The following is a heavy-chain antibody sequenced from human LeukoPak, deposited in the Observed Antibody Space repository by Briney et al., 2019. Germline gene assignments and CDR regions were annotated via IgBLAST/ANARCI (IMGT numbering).Heavy chain of an antibody. J-gene: IGHJ5*02. V-gene: IGHV4-61*01. CDR2: IYDNRIS. CDR3: ARDKDIYYGSGRFDP. D-gene: IGHD3-10*01. CDR1: GDSVSSDSYT. Sequence: PSETLSLTCTVSGDSVSSDSYTWTWIRQPPGKGLEWIGHIYDNRISNYNPSLKSRVMISADTSKNQFSLKLRSVTAADTAVYYCARDKDIYYGSGRFDPWGQGTLVTVSS.